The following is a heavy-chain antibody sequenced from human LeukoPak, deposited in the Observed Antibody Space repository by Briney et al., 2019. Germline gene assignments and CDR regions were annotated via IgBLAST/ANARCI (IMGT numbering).Heavy chain of an antibody. Sequence: PGGSLRLSCAASEFSVGSNYMTWVRQAPGKGLEWIGEINHSGSTNYNPSLKSRVTISVDTSKNQFSLKLSSVTAADTALYYCALGFCFSGASCNYFDYWGQGTLVTVSS. J-gene: IGHJ4*02. CDR3: ALGFCFSGASCNYFDY. D-gene: IGHD1-26*01. CDR2: INHSGST. CDR1: EFSVGSNY. V-gene: IGHV4-34*01.